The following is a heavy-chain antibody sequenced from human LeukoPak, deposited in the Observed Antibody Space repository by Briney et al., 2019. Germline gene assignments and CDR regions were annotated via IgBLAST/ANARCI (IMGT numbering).Heavy chain of an antibody. CDR3: AKDSDYGSGSYYGDY. J-gene: IGHJ4*02. Sequence: GGSLRLSCAASGFTFSSYGMHWVRQAPGKGLEWVAFIRYDGSAKYYADSVKGRFTISRDNSKNTLYLQMNSLRAEDTAVYYCAKDSDYGSGSYYGDYWGQGTLVTVSS. CDR1: GFTFSSYG. V-gene: IGHV3-30*02. CDR2: IRYDGSAK. D-gene: IGHD3-10*01.